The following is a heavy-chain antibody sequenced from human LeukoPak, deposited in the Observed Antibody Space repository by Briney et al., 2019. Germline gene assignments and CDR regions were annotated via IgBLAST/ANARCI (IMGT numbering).Heavy chain of an antibody. CDR1: GGTFSSYD. J-gene: IGHJ4*02. D-gene: IGHD2-2*03. V-gene: IGHV1-8*02. CDR3: ARVRPGYCSSTSCEMVY. CDR2: MNPNSGNT. Sequence: ASVKVSCKASGGTFSSYDINWVRQATGQGLEWMGWMNPNSGNTGYAQKFQGRVTMTRNTSISTAYMELSSLRSEDTAVYYCARVRPGYCSSTSCEMVYWGQGTLVTVSS.